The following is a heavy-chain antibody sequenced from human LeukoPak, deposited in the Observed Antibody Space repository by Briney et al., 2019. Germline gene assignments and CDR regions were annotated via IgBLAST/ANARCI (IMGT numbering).Heavy chain of an antibody. CDR1: GGSFSGYY. J-gene: IGHJ5*02. D-gene: IGHD5-18*01. Sequence: TSETLSLTCAVYGGSFSGYYWSWIRQPPGKGLEWIGEINHSGSTNYNPSLKSRVTIPVDTSKNQFSLKLSSVTAADTAVYYCARAPRYGYSYGHNWFDPWGQGTLVTVSS. V-gene: IGHV4-34*01. CDR2: INHSGST. CDR3: ARAPRYGYSYGHNWFDP.